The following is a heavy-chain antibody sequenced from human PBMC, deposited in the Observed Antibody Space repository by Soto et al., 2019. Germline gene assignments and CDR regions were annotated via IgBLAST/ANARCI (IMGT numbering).Heavy chain of an antibody. CDR2: ITVSGGDT. J-gene: IGHJ3*02. D-gene: IGHD5-12*01. CDR3: AKSIYEAAFDI. V-gene: IGHV3-23*01. Sequence: EVQLLESGGGLIQPGGSLRLSCAAYGFTFSSYAMTWVRQAPGKGLEWVSSITVSGGDTHYADSVKGRFTISRDNSNDTLYLQMNSLRAEDTAVYYCAKSIYEAAFDIWGQGTVVTVSS. CDR1: GFTFSSYA.